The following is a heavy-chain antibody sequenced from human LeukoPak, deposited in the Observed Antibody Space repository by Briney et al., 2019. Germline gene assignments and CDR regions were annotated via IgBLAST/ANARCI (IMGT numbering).Heavy chain of an antibody. D-gene: IGHD6-19*01. J-gene: IGHJ4*02. Sequence: GGSLRLSCAASGFTFSTYGMSWVRQAPGKGLEWVSATSGSGGNTYYADPVKGRFTISKDNSKNSLYLQMLSLRAEVTAFYYCARGLIAVAGTGDYWGQGTLVTVSS. CDR1: GFTFSTYG. CDR2: TSGSGGNT. V-gene: IGHV3-23*01. CDR3: ARGLIAVAGTGDY.